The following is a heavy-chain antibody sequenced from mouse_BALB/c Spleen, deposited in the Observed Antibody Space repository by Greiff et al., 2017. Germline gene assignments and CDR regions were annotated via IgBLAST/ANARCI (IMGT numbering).Heavy chain of an antibody. J-gene: IGHJ2*01. Sequence: QVQLQQSGAELVRPGTSVKVSCKASGYAFTNYLIEWVKQRPGQGLEWIGVINPGSGGTNYNEKFKGKVKLTADKSSSTAYMQLSSLTSDDSTVYFCAREASILRPYYFDYWGQGTTLTVSS. CDR3: AREASILRPYYFDY. D-gene: IGHD1-2*01. V-gene: IGHV1-54*01. CDR1: GYAFTNYL. CDR2: INPGSGGT.